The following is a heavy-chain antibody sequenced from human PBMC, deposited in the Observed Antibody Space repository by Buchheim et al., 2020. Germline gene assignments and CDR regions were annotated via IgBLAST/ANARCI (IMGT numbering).Heavy chain of an antibody. J-gene: IGHJ2*01. CDR1: GYTFTSYH. V-gene: IGHV1-46*01. Sequence: QVQLVQSGAEVKKPGASVKVSCKASGYTFTSYHIHWVRQAPGQGLEWMGIFNPTGGSTSYAQKFQGRVTVTRGTSTSTVYMELSSLRSEDTAVYYCARRTVGANGYFDLWGRGTL. CDR2: FNPTGGST. CDR3: ARRTVGANGYFDL. D-gene: IGHD1-26*01.